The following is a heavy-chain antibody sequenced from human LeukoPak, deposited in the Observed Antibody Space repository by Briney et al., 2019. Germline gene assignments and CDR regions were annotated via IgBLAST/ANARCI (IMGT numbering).Heavy chain of an antibody. Sequence: GGSLRLSCAASEFTFTNYALTWVRQAPGKGLEWVSVIYSGGRIYYADSVKGRFTISRHNSENTLYLQMNSLRAEDTAVYYCARGDFWSGYYTGLYWGQGTLVTVSS. CDR2: IYSGGRI. CDR3: ARGDFWSGYYTGLY. CDR1: EFTFTNYA. V-gene: IGHV3-53*04. J-gene: IGHJ4*02. D-gene: IGHD3-3*01.